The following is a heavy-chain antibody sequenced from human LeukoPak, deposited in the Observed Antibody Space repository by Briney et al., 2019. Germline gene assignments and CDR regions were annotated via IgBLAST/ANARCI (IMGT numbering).Heavy chain of an antibody. CDR1: GGSINSYY. V-gene: IGHV4-59*01. J-gene: IGHJ5*02. Sequence: SEPLSLTCTVSGGSINSYYWSWIRQPPGKGLEWIGYIYYSGSTNYDPSLKSRVTISVDTSKKQFSLKLNSVTAADTAVYYCARTIYGSGTYYNYNWFDPWGQGTLVTVSS. CDR2: IYYSGST. CDR3: ARTIYGSGTYYNYNWFDP. D-gene: IGHD3-10*01.